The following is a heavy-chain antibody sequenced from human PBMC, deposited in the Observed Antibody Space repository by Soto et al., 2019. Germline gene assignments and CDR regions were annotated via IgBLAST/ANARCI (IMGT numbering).Heavy chain of an antibody. CDR2: ISYDGSNK. CDR3: ARDKKYYDFWSGYPAPKYYYYGMDV. D-gene: IGHD3-3*01. Sequence: GGSLRLSCAASGFTFSSYAMHWVRQAPGKGLEWVAVISYDGSNKYYADSVKGRFTISRDNSKNTLYLQMNSLRAEDTAVYYCARDKKYYDFWSGYPAPKYYYYGMDVWGQGTTVTVSS. J-gene: IGHJ6*02. CDR1: GFTFSSYA. V-gene: IGHV3-30-3*01.